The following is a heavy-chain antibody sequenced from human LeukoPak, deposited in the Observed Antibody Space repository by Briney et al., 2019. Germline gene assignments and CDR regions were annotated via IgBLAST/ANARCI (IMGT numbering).Heavy chain of an antibody. V-gene: IGHV3-33*01. J-gene: IGHJ6*02. CDR3: ARYRQGPDHYYYYGMDV. CDR1: GFTFSSYG. Sequence: GGSLRLSCAASGFTFSSYGMHWVRQAPGKGLEWVAVIWYDGSNKYYADSVKGRFTISRDNSKNTLYLQMNSLRAEDTAVYYCARYRQGPDHYYYYGMDVWGQGTTVTVSS. CDR2: IWYDGSNK. D-gene: IGHD1-14*01.